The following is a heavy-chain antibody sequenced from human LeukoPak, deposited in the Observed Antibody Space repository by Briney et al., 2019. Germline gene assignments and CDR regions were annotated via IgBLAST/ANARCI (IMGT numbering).Heavy chain of an antibody. J-gene: IGHJ4*02. Sequence: PGGSLRLSCAASGFTFRSYSMNWVRQAPGKGLEWVANIKHDGSEKTFVDSVKGRFTISRDNAENSLYLQMNSLRAEDTAVYYCARQPIYEAYFDFWGQGTLVTVSS. CDR3: ARQPIYEAYFDF. V-gene: IGHV3-7*01. D-gene: IGHD3-16*01. CDR2: IKHDGSEK. CDR1: GFTFRSYS.